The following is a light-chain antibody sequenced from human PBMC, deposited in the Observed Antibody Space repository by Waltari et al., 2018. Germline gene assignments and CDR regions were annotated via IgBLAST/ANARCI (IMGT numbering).Light chain of an antibody. V-gene: IGKV3-11*01. CDR2: DAS. CDR3: QQRSNWPPVAFT. J-gene: IGKJ3*01. CDR1: QSVSSY. Sequence: EIVLTQSPATLSLSPGERATLSCRASQSVSSYLAWYQQKPGQAPRLLIYDASNRATGTPARFSGSGSGTDFTLTISSLEPEDFAVYYCQQRSNWPPVAFTFGPGTKVDIK.